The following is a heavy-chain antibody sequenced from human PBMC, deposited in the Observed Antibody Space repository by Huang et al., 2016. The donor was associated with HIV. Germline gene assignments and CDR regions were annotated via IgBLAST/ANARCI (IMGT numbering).Heavy chain of an antibody. CDR2: IYFSGST. J-gene: IGHJ4*02. V-gene: IGHV4-39*01. CDR1: GGSISSSIYY. CDR3: RGDIVVVIAATRYYFDY. Sequence: QLQLQESGPGLVKPSETLSLTCTVSGGSISSSIYYWGWIRQPPGKGLEWIGSIYFSGSTYYNPSLKSRVTISVDTSKNQFSLKLSSVTAADTAVYYCRGDIVVVIAATRYYFDYWGQGTLVTVSS. D-gene: IGHD2-15*01.